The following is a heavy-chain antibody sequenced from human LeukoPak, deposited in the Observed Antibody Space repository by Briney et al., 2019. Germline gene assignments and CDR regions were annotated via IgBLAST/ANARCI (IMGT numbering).Heavy chain of an antibody. CDR2: VYYSGST. CDR1: GGSISSYY. Sequence: SSETLSLTCTVSGGSISSYYWSWIRQPPGKGLEWIGYVYYSGSTNYNPSLKSRVTLLVDTSKNQFSLSLSSVTAADTAVYYCARSYGYSSGWYGAYYFDYWGQGTLVTVSS. CDR3: ARSYGYSSGWYGAYYFDY. D-gene: IGHD6-19*01. V-gene: IGHV4-59*01. J-gene: IGHJ4*02.